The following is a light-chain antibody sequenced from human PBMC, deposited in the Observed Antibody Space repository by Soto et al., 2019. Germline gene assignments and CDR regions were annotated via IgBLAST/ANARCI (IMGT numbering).Light chain of an antibody. J-gene: IGKJ5*01. V-gene: IGKV1-33*01. CDR3: QQYYNVPIT. CDR1: QDIGNY. CDR2: DAS. Sequence: DIQMTQSPSSLSASVGDRVTITCQASQDIGNYLNWYQQRPGKAPKLLILDASSLDTGVPSRFSESGSGTDFTFTISSLQSEDIATYYCQQYYNVPITFGQWTRLDIK.